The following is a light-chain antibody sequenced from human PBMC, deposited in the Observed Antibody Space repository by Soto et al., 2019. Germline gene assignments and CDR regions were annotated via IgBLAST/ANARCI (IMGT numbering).Light chain of an antibody. V-gene: IGLV1-47*01. CDR2: RNN. Sequence: QSVLTQPPSASGTPGQRVTISCSGSSSNIGSNYVYWYQQLPGTAPKLLIYRNNQRPSGVPDRFSGSKSGTSASLAISGLRSEDDADYYCAAWDGSLSGPDVFGTGTKLTVL. CDR3: AAWDGSLSGPDV. J-gene: IGLJ1*01. CDR1: SSNIGSNY.